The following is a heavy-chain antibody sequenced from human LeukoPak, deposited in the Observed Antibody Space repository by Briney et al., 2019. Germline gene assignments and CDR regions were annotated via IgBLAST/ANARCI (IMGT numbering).Heavy chain of an antibody. CDR2: IRYDGSNK. CDR3: ARTFYGPLDY. CDR1: GFSFGSYG. D-gene: IGHD4-17*01. J-gene: IGHJ4*02. Sequence: GGSLRLSCVASGFSFGSYGMHWVRQAPGKGLEWVAFIRYDGSNKFYADSVKGRFTISRDNAKNTLYLQMNSLRAEDTAVYYCARTFYGPLDYWGQGTLVTVSS. V-gene: IGHV3-30*02.